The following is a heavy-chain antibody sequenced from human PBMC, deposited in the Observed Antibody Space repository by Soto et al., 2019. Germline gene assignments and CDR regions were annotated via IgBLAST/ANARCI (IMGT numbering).Heavy chain of an antibody. Sequence: SVKVSCKASGGTFGNLGISWLRQAPGQDLEWMGGTIPIFDTPHCAEKFRDRLTITADATSTAYMELTSLSSEDTATYYCARDREDGSGTKYNWFDSWGQGTLVTVSS. CDR2: TIPIFDTP. CDR3: ARDREDGSGTKYNWFDS. D-gene: IGHD3-10*01. J-gene: IGHJ5*01. V-gene: IGHV1-69*13. CDR1: GGTFGNLG.